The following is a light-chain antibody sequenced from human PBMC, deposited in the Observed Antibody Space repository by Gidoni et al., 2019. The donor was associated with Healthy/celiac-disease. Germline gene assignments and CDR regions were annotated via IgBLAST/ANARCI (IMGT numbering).Light chain of an antibody. V-gene: IGKV4-1*01. J-gene: IGKJ4*01. Sequence: DIVMTQSPDSLAVSLGERATINCKSSQSVLYSSNNKNDLAWYQKKPGQPPKLLIDWASTRESGVPDRFSGSGSGTDFTLTISSLQAEDVAVYYCQQYYSTPLTFGGGTKVEIK. CDR1: QSVLYSSNNKND. CDR3: QQYYSTPLT. CDR2: WAS.